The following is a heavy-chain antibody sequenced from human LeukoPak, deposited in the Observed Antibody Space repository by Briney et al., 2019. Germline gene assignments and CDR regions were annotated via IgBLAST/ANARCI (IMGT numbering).Heavy chain of an antibody. J-gene: IGHJ4*02. CDR2: IYYSGST. Sequence: SETLSLTCTVSGDSISSSSSYWGWLRQPPGKGLGWLGSIYYSGSTDYNTSLKSRVTISVDTSKNQFSLKLSSVTAADTAVYYCARWGSSSWYEMTDWGQGTLVTVSS. D-gene: IGHD6-13*01. V-gene: IGHV4-39*07. CDR1: GDSISSSSSY. CDR3: ARWGSSSWYEMTD.